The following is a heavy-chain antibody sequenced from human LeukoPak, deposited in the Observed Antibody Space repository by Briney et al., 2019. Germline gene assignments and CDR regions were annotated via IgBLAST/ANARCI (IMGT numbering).Heavy chain of an antibody. Sequence: GGSLRLSCAASGFTFSSYEMNWVRQAPGKGLEGVSYISSSGSTIYYADSVKGRFTISRDNAKNSLYLQMNSLRAEDTAVYYCARGGDIVVVTSPFDYWGQGTLVTVSS. J-gene: IGHJ4*02. CDR1: GFTFSSYE. CDR3: ARGGDIVVVTSPFDY. CDR2: ISSSGSTI. D-gene: IGHD2-21*02. V-gene: IGHV3-48*03.